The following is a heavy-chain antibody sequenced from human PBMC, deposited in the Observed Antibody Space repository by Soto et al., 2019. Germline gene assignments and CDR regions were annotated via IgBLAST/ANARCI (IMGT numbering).Heavy chain of an antibody. CDR1: GFTFSSYG. CDR3: AKDHSSSYYYYYGMDV. J-gene: IGHJ6*02. D-gene: IGHD6-6*01. Sequence: GGSLRLSCAASGFTFSSYGMHWVRQAPGKGLEWVAVISYDGSNKYYADSVKGRFTISRDNSKNTLYLQMNSLRAEDTAVYYCAKDHSSSYYYYYGMDVWGQGTTVTVSS. CDR2: ISYDGSNK. V-gene: IGHV3-30*18.